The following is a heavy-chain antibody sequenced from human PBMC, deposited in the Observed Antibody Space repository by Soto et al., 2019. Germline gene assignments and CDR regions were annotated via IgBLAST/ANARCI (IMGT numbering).Heavy chain of an antibody. Sequence: QVQLVQSGAEVKKPGASVKVSCKASGYTFTSYYMHWVRQAPGQGLEWMGIINPSGGSTSYAQKXRGRVTMTRDXXTXTXSMELSSLRSEDTAVYYCAREDGYNSAHYYYYGMDVWGQGTTVTVSS. V-gene: IGHV1-46*01. CDR2: INPSGGST. CDR1: GYTFTSYY. CDR3: AREDGYNSAHYYYYGMDV. D-gene: IGHD5-12*01. J-gene: IGHJ6*02.